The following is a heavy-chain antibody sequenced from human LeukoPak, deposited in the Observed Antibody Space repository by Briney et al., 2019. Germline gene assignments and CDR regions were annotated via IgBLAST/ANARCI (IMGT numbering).Heavy chain of an antibody. V-gene: IGHV3-23*01. CDR2: MSGSGGST. D-gene: IGHD1-26*01. J-gene: IGHJ4*02. CDR1: GFTFSSYA. Sequence: PGGSLRLSCAASGFTFSSYAMSWVRQAPGKGLEWVSGMSGSGGSTNYADSVKGRFTISRDNSKNTLYLQMNSLRAEDTAAYYCAKNLGATRWYYFDYWGQGTLVTVSS. CDR3: AKNLGATRWYYFDY.